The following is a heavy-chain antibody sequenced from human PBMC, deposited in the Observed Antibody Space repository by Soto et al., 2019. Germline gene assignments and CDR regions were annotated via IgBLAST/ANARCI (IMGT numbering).Heavy chain of an antibody. D-gene: IGHD3-3*01. Sequence: SETLSLTCTVSGGSISSYYWSWIRQPAGKGLEWIGRIYTSGSTNYNPSLKSRVTMSVDTSKNQFSLKLSSVTAAVTAVYYCAREGVDFWSGYYYGMDVWGQGTTVTVSS. V-gene: IGHV4-4*07. J-gene: IGHJ6*02. CDR2: IYTSGST. CDR3: AREGVDFWSGYYYGMDV. CDR1: GGSISSYY.